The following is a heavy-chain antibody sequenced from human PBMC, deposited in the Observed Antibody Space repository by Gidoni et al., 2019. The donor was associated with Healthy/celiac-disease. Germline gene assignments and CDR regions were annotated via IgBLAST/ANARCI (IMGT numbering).Heavy chain of an antibody. CDR3: AKGAMVVVTAMDV. V-gene: IGHV3-23*01. Sequence: EVQLLESGGGLVQPGGSLRLSCGASGVTFSSYAMRWVRQAPGKGLEWVSAIRCRGGSTDYAASVKVLFTLSRDNSKNTLYLQMNSLRAEDTAVYYCAKGAMVVVTAMDVWGQGTTVTVSS. CDR2: IRCRGGST. D-gene: IGHD2-21*02. J-gene: IGHJ6*02. CDR1: GVTFSSYA.